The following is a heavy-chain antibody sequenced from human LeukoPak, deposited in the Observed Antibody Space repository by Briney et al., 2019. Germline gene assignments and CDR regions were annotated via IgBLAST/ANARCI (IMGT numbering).Heavy chain of an antibody. V-gene: IGHV4-34*01. D-gene: IGHD6-13*01. CDR2: INHSGST. Sequence: PXETLSLTCAVYGGSFSGYYWSWIRQPPGKGLEWIGEINHSGSTNYNPSLKSRVTISVDTSKNQFSLKLSSVTAADTAVYYCAREGIAAYWGQGTLVTVSS. CDR3: AREGIAAY. J-gene: IGHJ4*02. CDR1: GGSFSGYY.